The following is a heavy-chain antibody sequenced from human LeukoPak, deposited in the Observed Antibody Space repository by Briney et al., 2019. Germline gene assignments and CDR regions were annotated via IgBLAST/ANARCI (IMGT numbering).Heavy chain of an antibody. CDR2: IRYDGSNK. J-gene: IGHJ3*02. Sequence: GGSLRLSCAASGFTFSSYGMHWVRQAPGKGLEWVAFIRYDGSNKYYADSVKGRFTISRDNSKNSLYLQMNSLRTEDTALYYCAKGALYGDVDAFDIWGQGTMVTVSS. CDR1: GFTFSSYG. D-gene: IGHD4-17*01. CDR3: AKGALYGDVDAFDI. V-gene: IGHV3-30*02.